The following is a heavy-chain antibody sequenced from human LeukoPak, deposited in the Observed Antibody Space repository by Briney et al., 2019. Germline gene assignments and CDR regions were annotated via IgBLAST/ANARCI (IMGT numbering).Heavy chain of an antibody. Sequence: GGSLRLSCAASGFTFSSYAMSWVRQAPGKGLEWVSAFSGSGGSTYYADSVKGRFTISRDNYKNTLYLQMNSLRAEDTAVYYCAKSSYYYDSSGYIDDAFDIWGQGTMVTVSS. CDR1: GFTFSSYA. CDR2: FSGSGGST. D-gene: IGHD3-22*01. V-gene: IGHV3-23*01. CDR3: AKSSYYYDSSGYIDDAFDI. J-gene: IGHJ3*02.